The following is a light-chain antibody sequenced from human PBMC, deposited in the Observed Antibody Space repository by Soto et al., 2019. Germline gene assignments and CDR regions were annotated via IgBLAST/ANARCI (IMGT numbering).Light chain of an antibody. Sequence: EIVMTQSPATLSVSPGERATLSCRASQSVSSKLAWYQQKPGQAPRLLIYGASTRATGVPARFSGSGSGTEFILTISSLQSEDFAVYYCQQYNNWPPGTFGQGTKVEIK. CDR3: QQYNNWPPGT. V-gene: IGKV3-15*01. J-gene: IGKJ1*01. CDR2: GAS. CDR1: QSVSSK.